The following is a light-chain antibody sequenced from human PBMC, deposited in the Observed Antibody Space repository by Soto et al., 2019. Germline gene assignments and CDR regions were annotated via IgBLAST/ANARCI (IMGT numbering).Light chain of an antibody. V-gene: IGKV3-20*01. CDR1: QTVSSNS. J-gene: IGKJ1*01. CDR3: QQRGGSPSWT. CDR2: AAS. Sequence: EIVLTQSPGTLSLSPGESATLSCRASQTVSSNSVAWYQQKPGQPPRLLIYAASTRAAGIPDRFSGSGSGTFFTLTINRLEAADFAVYYCQQRGGSPSWTFGQGAKVEGK.